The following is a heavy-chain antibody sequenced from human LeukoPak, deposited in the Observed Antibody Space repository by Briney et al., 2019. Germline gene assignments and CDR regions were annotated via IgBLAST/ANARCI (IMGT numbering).Heavy chain of an antibody. V-gene: IGHV1-69-2*01. CDR2: VDPEDGET. CDR3: TRSRCSNGVCYTDY. CDR1: GYTFTDYY. J-gene: IGHJ4*02. D-gene: IGHD2-8*01. Sequence: GASVKVSCKASGYTFTDYYIHWVQQAPVKGLEWMGRVDPEDGETIYAEKFQGRVTMTADTSTDTAYMELSSLRSEDTAVYYCTRSRCSNGVCYTDYWGQGTLVTVSS.